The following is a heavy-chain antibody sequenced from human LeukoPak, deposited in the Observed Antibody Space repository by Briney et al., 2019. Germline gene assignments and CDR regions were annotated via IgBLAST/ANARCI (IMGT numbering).Heavy chain of an antibody. V-gene: IGHV1-18*01. J-gene: IGHJ3*02. CDR1: GYIFTSFG. D-gene: IGHD1-14*01. Sequence: ASVKVSCKASGYIFTSFGISWVRQAPGQGLEWMGWISAYNGNTNYAQKLQGRVTMTTDTSTSTAYMELKSLRSDDTAVYYCARDRSSLNLPGAFDIWGQGTMVTVSS. CDR2: ISAYNGNT. CDR3: ARDRSSLNLPGAFDI.